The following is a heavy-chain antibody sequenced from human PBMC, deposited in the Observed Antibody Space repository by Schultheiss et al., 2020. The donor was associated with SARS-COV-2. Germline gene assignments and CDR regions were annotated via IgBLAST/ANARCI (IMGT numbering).Heavy chain of an antibody. V-gene: IGHV3-23*01. CDR1: GFTFSSYW. CDR3: AKVRGATTVSEYFQH. CDR2: ISSSGGYI. D-gene: IGHD1-26*01. Sequence: GGSLRLSCAASGFTFSSYWMSWVRQAPGKGLEWVSSISSSGGYIYYADSVKGRFTISRDNSKNTLYLQMNSLRAEDTAVYYCAKVRGATTVSEYFQHWGQGTLVTVSS. J-gene: IGHJ1*01.